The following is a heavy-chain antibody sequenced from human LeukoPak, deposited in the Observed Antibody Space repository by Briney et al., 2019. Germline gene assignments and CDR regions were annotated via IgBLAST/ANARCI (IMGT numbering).Heavy chain of an antibody. Sequence: VASVKVSCKASGYTFTSYGISWVRQAPGQGLEWMGWISAYNGNTNYAQKLQGRVTMTTDTSTSTAYMELRSLRSDDTAVYYCARVTYYYDSSGYKLPYYIDYWGQGTLVTVSS. V-gene: IGHV1-18*01. D-gene: IGHD3-22*01. CDR1: GYTFTSYG. CDR2: ISAYNGNT. CDR3: ARVTYYYDSSGYKLPYYIDY. J-gene: IGHJ4*02.